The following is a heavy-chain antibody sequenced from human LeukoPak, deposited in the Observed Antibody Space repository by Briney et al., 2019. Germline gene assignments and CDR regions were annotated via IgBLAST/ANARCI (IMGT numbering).Heavy chain of an antibody. Sequence: PGGSLRLSCAASGFTFSDYYMSWIRQAPGKGLEWVSYISSSGSTIYYADSVKGRFTISRDNAKNSLYLQMNSLRAEDTAVYYCAKEGEHSSSLFGGMDVWGQGTTVTVSS. D-gene: IGHD6-6*01. J-gene: IGHJ6*02. V-gene: IGHV3-11*01. CDR1: GFTFSDYY. CDR3: AKEGEHSSSLFGGMDV. CDR2: ISSSGSTI.